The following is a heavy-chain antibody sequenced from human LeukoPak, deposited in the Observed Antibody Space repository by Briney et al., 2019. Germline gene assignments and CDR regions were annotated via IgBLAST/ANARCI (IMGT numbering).Heavy chain of an antibody. D-gene: IGHD2-21*01. J-gene: IGHJ4*02. CDR2: IIPILGIP. V-gene: IGHV1-69*04. CDR3: AREVYSRDRLYYFDY. CDR1: GGTFNSYA. Sequence: GASVKVSCKASGGTFNSYAISWVRHGPGQGLEWMGRIIPILGIPNYAQKFQGRVTITSDKSTSTAYMELSSLRSEDTAVYYCAREVYSRDRLYYFDYWGQGTLVTVSS.